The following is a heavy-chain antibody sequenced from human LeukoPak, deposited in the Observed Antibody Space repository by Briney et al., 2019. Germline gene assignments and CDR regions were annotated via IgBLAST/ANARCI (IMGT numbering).Heavy chain of an antibody. CDR1: GYTFTGYQ. CDR3: ARDYYGSGSYSTDC. CDR2: INPNNGAT. D-gene: IGHD3-10*01. V-gene: IGHV1-2*02. J-gene: IGHJ4*02. Sequence: ASVKVSCKASGYTFTGYQIHWVRQAPGQGLEWMGWINPNNGATNYAQEFQGRVTMTRDTSIGTAYMELSRLKSDGTALYYCARDYYGSGSYSTDCWGQGTQVTVSS.